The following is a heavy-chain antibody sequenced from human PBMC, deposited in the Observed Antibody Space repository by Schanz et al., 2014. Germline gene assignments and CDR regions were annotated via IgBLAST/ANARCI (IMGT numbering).Heavy chain of an antibody. CDR3: ARVALPGYSSPRDAFDI. D-gene: IGHD5-18*01. CDR2: VSRSTPDI. CDR1: GFTFSSYS. J-gene: IGHJ3*02. Sequence: ESGGGLVQPGGSLRLSCTASGFTFSSYSMNWVRQAPGKGLEWVSYVSRSTPDIYYADSVKGRFTMSRDNAKNSVFLQMNGLRAEDTAVYYCARVALPGYSSPRDAFDIWGQGTMVTVSS. V-gene: IGHV3-48*01.